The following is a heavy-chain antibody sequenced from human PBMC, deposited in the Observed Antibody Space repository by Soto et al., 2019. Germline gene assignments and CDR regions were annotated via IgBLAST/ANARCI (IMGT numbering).Heavy chain of an antibody. CDR3: ARDRSGGYNWFDP. CDR1: GGSITSYH. J-gene: IGHJ5*02. V-gene: IGHV4-59*12. D-gene: IGHD2-15*01. Sequence: SEILSLTCTVSGGSITSYHWSWIRQSPGKGLEWIGNIYYSGSSNYNPSLESRVTISVDTSKNQFSLRLSSVTAADTAVYYCARDRSGGYNWFDPWGQGTLVTVSS. CDR2: IYYSGSS.